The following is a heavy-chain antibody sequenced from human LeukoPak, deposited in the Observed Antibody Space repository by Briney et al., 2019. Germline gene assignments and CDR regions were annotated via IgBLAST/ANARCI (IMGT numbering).Heavy chain of an antibody. V-gene: IGHV3-21*01. D-gene: IGHD3-22*01. Sequence: GRSLRLSCAASGFTFSSYGMHWVRQAPGKGLEWVSSISGSSSYIYYADSVKGRFTISRDNAKNSLYLQMNSLRAEDTAVYYCARDSVDYDSSGHYYYYYYYMDVWGKGTTVTVSS. CDR2: ISGSSSYI. CDR1: GFTFSSYG. CDR3: ARDSVDYDSSGHYYYYYYYMDV. J-gene: IGHJ6*03.